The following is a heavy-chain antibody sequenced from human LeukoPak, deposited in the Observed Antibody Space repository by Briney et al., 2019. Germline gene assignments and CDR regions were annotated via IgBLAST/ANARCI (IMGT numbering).Heavy chain of an antibody. Sequence: SETLSLTCTVFGASVSSGSYYWTWIRQPPGKGLEWIGYIFYSGSTNYNPSLESRVTISFDTSKNQFSLKLTSVTAADTAVYYCARDPGVTTGTYYFDSWGQGSLVTVSS. CDR1: GASVSSGSYY. J-gene: IGHJ4*02. V-gene: IGHV4-61*01. CDR3: ARDPGVTTGTYYFDS. D-gene: IGHD1-1*01. CDR2: IFYSGST.